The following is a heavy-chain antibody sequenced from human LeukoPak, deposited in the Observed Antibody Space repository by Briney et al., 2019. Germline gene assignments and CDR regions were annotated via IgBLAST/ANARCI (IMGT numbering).Heavy chain of an antibody. CDR2: INHSGST. J-gene: IGHJ4*02. V-gene: IGHV4-34*01. CDR3: ARDTQGVPAANRSTGGIDY. CDR1: GFTFSSYV. D-gene: IGHD2-2*01. Sequence: GSLRLSCAASGFTFSSYVLSWVRQAPGKGLEWIGEINHSGSTNYNPSLKSRVTISVDTSKNQFSLKLSSVTAADTAVYFCARDTQGVPAANRSTGGIDYWGQGTLVTVSS.